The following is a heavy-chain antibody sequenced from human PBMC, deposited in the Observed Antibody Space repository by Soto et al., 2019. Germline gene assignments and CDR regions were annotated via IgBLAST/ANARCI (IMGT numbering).Heavy chain of an antibody. V-gene: IGHV3-74*01. CDR2: INSDGSST. J-gene: IGHJ4*02. CDR1: GFTFSSNW. CDR3: ARVGGDLDY. Sequence: RGSLRLSCAASGFTFSSNWMHWVRQAPGKGLVWVSRINSDGSSTYYADSVKGRFTISRDNAKNTLYLQMNSLRAEDTAVYYCARVGGDLDYWGQGTLVTVSS. D-gene: IGHD2-21*02.